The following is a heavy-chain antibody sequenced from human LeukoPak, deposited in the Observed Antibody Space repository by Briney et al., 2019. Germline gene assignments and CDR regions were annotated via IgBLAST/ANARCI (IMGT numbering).Heavy chain of an antibody. CDR3: ARQSGSYGGILDN. V-gene: IGHV4-39*01. D-gene: IGHD1-26*01. CDR1: GGSITYRHYY. CDR2: IYYSGST. J-gene: IGHJ4*02. Sequence: SETLSLTCSVSGGSITYRHYYWGWVRQPPGKGLEWIGGIYYSGSTYYNPSLKSRVTISVDTSRNEFSLRLSSVTAADTALYFCARQSGSYGGILDNWGQGILGTVSS.